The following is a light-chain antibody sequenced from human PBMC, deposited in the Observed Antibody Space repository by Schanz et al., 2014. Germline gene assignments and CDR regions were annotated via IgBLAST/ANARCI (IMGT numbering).Light chain of an antibody. CDR1: SSDVGGYNL. J-gene: IGLJ2*01. V-gene: IGLV2-14*02. CDR3: SSHTAITTAVV. Sequence: QSALTQPASVSGSPGQSITISCTGTSSDVGGYNLVSWYQHHPGEAPKLLIYDGSKRPSGVSTRFSGSKSGNTASLTISGLQAEDEADYHCSSHTAITTAVVFGGGTKLTVL. CDR2: DGS.